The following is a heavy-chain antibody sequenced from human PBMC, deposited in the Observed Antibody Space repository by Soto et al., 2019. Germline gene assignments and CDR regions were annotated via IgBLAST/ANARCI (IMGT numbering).Heavy chain of an antibody. CDR1: GYTFSNYD. CDR2: MNPNNGYR. V-gene: IGHV1-8*01. Sequence: QVLLVQSGAEVKKPGASVKVSCKASGYTFSNYDINWVRQATGQGLEWMGWMNPNNGYRGYAQKFQGRVTMTRNTSINTVYMELGSLRSEDTAVYYCAGGRGGKGGYDTRFDYWGQGTLVTVSS. CDR3: AGGRGGKGGYDTRFDY. J-gene: IGHJ4*02. D-gene: IGHD3-16*01.